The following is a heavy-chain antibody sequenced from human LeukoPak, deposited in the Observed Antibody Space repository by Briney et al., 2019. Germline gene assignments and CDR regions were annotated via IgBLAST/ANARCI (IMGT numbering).Heavy chain of an antibody. CDR1: GDSISSGGYY. Sequence: PSQTLSLTCTVSGDSISSGGYYWSWIRQHPGKGLEWIGYIYYSGSTYYNPSLKSRVTISVDTSKNQFSLKLSSVTAADTAVYYCARDLSGYGVLDYWGQGTLVTVSS. J-gene: IGHJ4*02. CDR2: IYYSGST. CDR3: ARDLSGYGVLDY. V-gene: IGHV4-31*03. D-gene: IGHD5-12*01.